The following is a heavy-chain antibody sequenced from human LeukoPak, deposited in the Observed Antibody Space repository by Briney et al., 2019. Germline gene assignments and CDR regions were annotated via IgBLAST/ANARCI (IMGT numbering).Heavy chain of an antibody. D-gene: IGHD3-16*01. CDR3: ARHGGVVGPIYLPDYWYFDL. J-gene: IGHJ2*01. Sequence: SETLSLTCTVSGDSISSFYWSWIRQPPGKGLECIGHVYYSGSTNYNPSLKSRVTISVDTSKNQFSLKLSSVTAADTAVYYCARHGGVVGPIYLPDYWYFDLWGRGTLVTVSS. CDR1: GDSISSFY. CDR2: VYYSGST. V-gene: IGHV4-59*08.